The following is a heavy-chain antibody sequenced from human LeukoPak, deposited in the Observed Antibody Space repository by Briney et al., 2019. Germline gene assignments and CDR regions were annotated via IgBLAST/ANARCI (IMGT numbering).Heavy chain of an antibody. CDR2: IYSAGIT. J-gene: IGHJ5*02. D-gene: IGHD5-12*01. V-gene: IGHV3-53*01. CDR3: ARISGYRVS. Sequence: GGSLRLSCAASGFIVSSDYMGWVRQAPGKGLEWVSVIYSAGITYYADSVRGRFTVSRDNSKNTLYLQMNSLRAEDTAMYYCARISGYRVSWGQGTLVTVSS. CDR1: GFIVSSDY.